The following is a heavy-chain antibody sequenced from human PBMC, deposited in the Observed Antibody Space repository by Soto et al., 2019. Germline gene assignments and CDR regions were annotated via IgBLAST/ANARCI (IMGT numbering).Heavy chain of an antibody. J-gene: IGHJ6*02. V-gene: IGHV1-3*05. CDR2: INAGNGNT. CDR1: GYTFTSYA. D-gene: IGHD3-10*01. CDR3: ARGPRRMWFGEPNYGRDV. Sequence: QVQLVQSGAEEKKPGASVKVSCKASGYTFTSYAMHWVRQAPGQRLEWMGWINAGNGNTKYSQKFQGRVIITSDTSASTAYMELSSLRSEDTGVYYCARGPRRMWFGEPNYGRDVCGQGSTVTV.